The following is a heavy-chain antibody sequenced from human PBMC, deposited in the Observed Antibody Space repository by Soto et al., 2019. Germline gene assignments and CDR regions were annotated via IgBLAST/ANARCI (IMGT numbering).Heavy chain of an antibody. CDR3: ARVRGLTTGTLSYVDY. CDR2: INPSGGAT. D-gene: IGHD1-1*01. V-gene: IGHV1-46*01. Sequence: QVQLVQSGAVVKKPGASVNVSCKASGYTFTNYYMHWVRQAPGQGLEWMGIINPSGGATSYAHKFQGRVTMTRDTSTSTVYMDLSSLRSEDTAVYYCARVRGLTTGTLSYVDYWGQGTLVTVSS. J-gene: IGHJ4*02. CDR1: GYTFTNYY.